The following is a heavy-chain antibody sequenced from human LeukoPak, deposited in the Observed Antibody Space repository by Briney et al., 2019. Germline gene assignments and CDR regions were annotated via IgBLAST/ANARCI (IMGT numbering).Heavy chain of an antibody. J-gene: IGHJ4*02. CDR1: GYSFASYW. V-gene: IGHV5-10-1*01. Sequence: GESLKISCKGSGYSFASYWITWVRQMPGKGLQWMGRIDPSDSYPNYSPSFQGHVTISADKSISTAYLQWSSLKASDTAMYYCASERYCSSTSCYFDYWGQGTLVTVSS. CDR2: IDPSDSYP. CDR3: ASERYCSSTSCYFDY. D-gene: IGHD2-2*01.